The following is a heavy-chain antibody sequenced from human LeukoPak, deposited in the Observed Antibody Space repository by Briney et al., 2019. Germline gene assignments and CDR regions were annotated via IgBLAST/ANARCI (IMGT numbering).Heavy chain of an antibody. V-gene: IGHV4-59*01. CDR3: ARTSLGRSSGWCLSGEYYFDY. CDR1: GGSISSYY. CDR2: IYYSGST. D-gene: IGHD6-19*01. J-gene: IGHJ4*02. Sequence: SETLSLTCTVSGGSISSYYWSWIRQPPGKGLEWIGYIYYSGSTNYNPSLKSRVTISVDTSKNQFSLKLSSVTAADTAVYYCARTSLGRSSGWCLSGEYYFDYWGQGTLVTVSS.